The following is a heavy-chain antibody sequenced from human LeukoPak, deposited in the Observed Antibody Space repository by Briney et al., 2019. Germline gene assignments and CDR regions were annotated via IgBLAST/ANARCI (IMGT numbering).Heavy chain of an antibody. Sequence: SETLSLTCTVSGVSISDHYLSWIRQPAGKGLEWMGRIYVSGTTNYNPSLRSRVSMSMDTSKNQFSLRLRSVTAADTAIYYCARENYYDSSGYSEGMDVWGQGTTVTVS. D-gene: IGHD3-22*01. CDR1: GVSISDHY. V-gene: IGHV4-4*07. CDR2: IYVSGTT. J-gene: IGHJ6*02. CDR3: ARENYYDSSGYSEGMDV.